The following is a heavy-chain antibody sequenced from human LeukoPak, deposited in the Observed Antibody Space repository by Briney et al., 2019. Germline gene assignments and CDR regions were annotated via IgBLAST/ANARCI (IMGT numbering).Heavy chain of an antibody. V-gene: IGHV3-66*01. Sequence: GGSLRLSCAASGFTVSSNYMNWIRQAPGKGLEWVSVVSNSGGSTYYADSVKGRFTISRDNSKNTMYLQMNSLRAEGTAVYYCAKEGYSYYYYYMDVWGKGTTVTVSS. CDR3: AKEGYSYYYYYMDV. CDR2: VSNSGGST. D-gene: IGHD1-1*01. J-gene: IGHJ6*03. CDR1: GFTVSSNY.